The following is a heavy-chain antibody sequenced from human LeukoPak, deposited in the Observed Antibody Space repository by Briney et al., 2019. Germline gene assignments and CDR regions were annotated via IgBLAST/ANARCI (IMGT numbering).Heavy chain of an antibody. V-gene: IGHV1-69*13. J-gene: IGHJ4*02. Sequence: GASVKVSCKASGYTFTSYGITWVRQAPGQGLEWMGGIIPIFGTANYAQKFQGRVTITADESTSTAYMELSSLRSEDTAVYYCARAGGDGYNYCFDYWGQGTLVTVSS. CDR1: GYTFTSYG. CDR3: ARAGGDGYNYCFDY. CDR2: IIPIFGTA. D-gene: IGHD5-24*01.